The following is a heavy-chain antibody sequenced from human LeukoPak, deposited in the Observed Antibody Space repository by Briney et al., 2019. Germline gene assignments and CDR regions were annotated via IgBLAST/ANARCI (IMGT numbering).Heavy chain of an antibody. CDR2: IYYSGST. Sequence: SETLSLTRSVSGCAISCEFWSLIGQPPGKRLHWFGYIYYSGSTNYNPSLKSRVTISVDTSKNQFSLKLSSVTAADTAVYYCARTPMVRGVIGAFDIWGQGTMVTVSS. J-gene: IGHJ3*02. D-gene: IGHD3-10*01. CDR3: ARTPMVRGVIGAFDI. V-gene: IGHV4-59*01. CDR1: GCAISCEF.